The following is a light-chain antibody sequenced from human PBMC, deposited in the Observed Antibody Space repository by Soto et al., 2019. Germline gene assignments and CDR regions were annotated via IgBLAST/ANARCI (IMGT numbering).Light chain of an antibody. J-gene: IGKJ1*01. CDR1: QSVSSN. CDR2: RAS. CDR3: QQYNNWPRT. V-gene: IGKV3-15*01. Sequence: EIVMTQSPATLSVSPGERATLSCRASQSVSSNLAWYQQKPGQAPRLLVYRASTRATGIPARCSGSGSGTEFTLTISSLQSEDFAVYYCQQYNNWPRTFGQGTKVESK.